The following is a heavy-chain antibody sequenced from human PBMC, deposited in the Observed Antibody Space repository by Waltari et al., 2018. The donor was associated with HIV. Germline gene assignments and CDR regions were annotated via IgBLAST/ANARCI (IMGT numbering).Heavy chain of an antibody. Sequence: EVQLVESGGGLVQSGGSLKLSCAASGFSFSGSARHWVRQASGKGLEWVGRIRSKVNSYATIYAASVRGRFSISRDDSKNTAYLQMNSLKTEDTAVYYCTRIIHYSYYGMDVWGQGTTVTVSS. V-gene: IGHV3-73*01. CDR3: TRIIHYSYYGMDV. J-gene: IGHJ6*02. CDR1: GFSFSGSA. CDR2: IRSKVNSYAT.